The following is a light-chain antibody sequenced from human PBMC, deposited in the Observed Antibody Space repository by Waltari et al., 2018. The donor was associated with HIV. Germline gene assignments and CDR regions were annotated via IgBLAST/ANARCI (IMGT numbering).Light chain of an antibody. CDR2: DVN. Sequence: QSALTQPRSVSGSPGQSVTISCTGTSSDVGGYNYVSWYQQHPGKAPKLMIYDVNKRPSGVPDRFSASKSGNTASLTISGLQAEYEADYYCCSYAGSPYVFGTGTKVTVL. J-gene: IGLJ1*01. CDR3: CSYAGSPYV. V-gene: IGLV2-11*01. CDR1: SSDVGGYNY.